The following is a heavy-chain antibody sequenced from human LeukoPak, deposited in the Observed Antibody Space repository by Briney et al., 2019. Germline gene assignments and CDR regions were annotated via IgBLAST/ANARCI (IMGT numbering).Heavy chain of an antibody. CDR1: GGSISSGGYS. D-gene: IGHD1-26*01. Sequence: SQTLPLTCAVSGGSISSGGYSWSWIRQPPGKGLEWIGYIYHSGSTYYNPSLKSRVTISVDRSKNQFSLKLSSVTAADTAVYYCARLGWRGATYYFDYWGQGTLVTVSS. V-gene: IGHV4-30-2*01. CDR3: ARLGWRGATYYFDY. J-gene: IGHJ4*02. CDR2: IYHSGST.